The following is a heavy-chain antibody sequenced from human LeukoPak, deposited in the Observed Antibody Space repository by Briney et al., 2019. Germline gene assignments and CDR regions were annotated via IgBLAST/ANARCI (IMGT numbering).Heavy chain of an antibody. CDR2: ICYSGST. D-gene: IGHD3-22*01. Sequence: SETLSLTCTVSGGPISSSSYYWGWIRQPPGKGLEWIGSICYSGSTYYNPSLKSRVTISVDTSKNQFSLKLSSVTAADTAVYYCARHGRYYDSSGSDAFGIWGQGTMVTVSS. CDR1: GGPISSSSYY. V-gene: IGHV4-39*01. CDR3: ARHGRYYDSSGSDAFGI. J-gene: IGHJ3*02.